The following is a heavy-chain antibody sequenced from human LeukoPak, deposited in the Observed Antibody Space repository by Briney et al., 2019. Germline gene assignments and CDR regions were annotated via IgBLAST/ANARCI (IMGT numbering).Heavy chain of an antibody. Sequence: QPGGSLRLSCAASGFTFSSYWMHWVRQAPGKGLVWVSRINTDGSSTSYADSVKGRFTISRDNSKNTLYLQMNSLRAEDTAVYYCARELGSSWENYYYGMDVWGQGTTVTVSS. CDR2: INTDGSST. CDR1: GFTFSSYW. V-gene: IGHV3-74*01. CDR3: ARELGSSWENYYYGMDV. D-gene: IGHD6-13*01. J-gene: IGHJ6*02.